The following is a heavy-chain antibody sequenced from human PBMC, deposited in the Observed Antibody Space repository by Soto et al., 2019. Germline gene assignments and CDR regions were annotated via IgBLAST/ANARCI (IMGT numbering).Heavy chain of an antibody. CDR2: IRVNNDNT. CDR3: ARDMLGTSSRYYYYYGMDV. CDR1: GYTFTNYG. Sequence: GPEVKKPGASVTVSCKASGYTFTNYGISWVRQAPGEGLERMGWIRVNNDNTNNAKNFQGRVTMTTDTSSSTAYMELRGLRSDDTAIYYCARDMLGTSSRYYYYYGMDVWGQGTTVTVSS. V-gene: IGHV1-18*01. J-gene: IGHJ6*02. D-gene: IGHD3-10*02.